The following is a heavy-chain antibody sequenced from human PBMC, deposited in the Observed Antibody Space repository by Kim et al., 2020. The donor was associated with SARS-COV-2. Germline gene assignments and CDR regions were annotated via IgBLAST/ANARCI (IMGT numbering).Heavy chain of an antibody. CDR3: TPEDGWLDP. Sequence: GGSLRLSCAASGLTFSNAWMSWVRQAPGKGLEWVGRIKSRTDGGTTDYAAPVKGSFTISRDDSKNTLYLQMNSLKTEDTAVYYCTPEDGWLDPWGQGTLVTVSS. CDR2: IKSRTDGGTT. V-gene: IGHV3-15*01. J-gene: IGHJ5*02. CDR1: GLTFSNAW. D-gene: IGHD4-17*01.